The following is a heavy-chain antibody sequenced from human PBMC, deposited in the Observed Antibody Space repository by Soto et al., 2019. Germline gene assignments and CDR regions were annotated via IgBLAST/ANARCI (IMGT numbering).Heavy chain of an antibody. CDR2: IKSKTDGGTT. Sequence: EVQLVESGGGLVKPGGSLRLSCAASGFTFSNAWMNWVRQAPGKGLEWVGRIKSKTDGGTTDYAAPVKGRFTISRDDSTNTLYLQMNSLKTEDTAVYYCTKDLHIVVVTAHDAFDIWGQGTMVTVSS. CDR1: GFTFSNAW. V-gene: IGHV3-15*07. D-gene: IGHD2-21*02. CDR3: TKDLHIVVVTAHDAFDI. J-gene: IGHJ3*02.